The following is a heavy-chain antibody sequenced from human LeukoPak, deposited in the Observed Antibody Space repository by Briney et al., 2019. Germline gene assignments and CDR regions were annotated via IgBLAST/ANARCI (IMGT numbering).Heavy chain of an antibody. CDR1: GYTLTELS. J-gene: IGHJ4*02. D-gene: IGHD1-26*01. CDR2: FDPEDGET. Sequence: ASVKVSCKVSGYTLTELSMHWVRQAPGKGLEWMGGFDPEDGETIYAQKFQGRVTMTEDTSTDTAYMELSSLRSEDTAVYYCATRMSIVGATGRDWFDYWGQGTLVTVSS. V-gene: IGHV1-24*01. CDR3: ATRMSIVGATGRDWFDY.